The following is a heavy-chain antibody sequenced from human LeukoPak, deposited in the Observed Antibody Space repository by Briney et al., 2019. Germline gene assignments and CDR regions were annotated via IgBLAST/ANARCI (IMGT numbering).Heavy chain of an antibody. CDR1: GFTFSSYE. Sequence: PGGCLRLSCAASGFTFSSYEMNWVRQAPGKGLEWVSYITSSVSTIYYADSVKGRFTISRDNAKNSLYLQMNSLRAEDTAVYYCAREQNYGDYVGTDYWGQGTLVPVSS. J-gene: IGHJ4*02. CDR3: AREQNYGDYVGTDY. D-gene: IGHD4-17*01. V-gene: IGHV3-48*03. CDR2: ITSSVSTI.